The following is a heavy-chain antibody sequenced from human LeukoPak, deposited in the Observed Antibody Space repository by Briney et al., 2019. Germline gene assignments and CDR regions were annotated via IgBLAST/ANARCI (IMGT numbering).Heavy chain of an antibody. CDR1: GGSISSYY. CDR3: ARDSKVRGVMGY. V-gene: IGHV4-59*12. CDR2: IYYSGST. D-gene: IGHD3-10*01. J-gene: IGHJ4*02. Sequence: SETLSLTCTVSGGSISSYYWSWIRQPPGKGLEWIGYIYYSGSTNYNPSLKSRVTISVDTSKNQFSLRLSSVTAADTAVYYCARDSKVRGVMGYWGQGTLVTVSS.